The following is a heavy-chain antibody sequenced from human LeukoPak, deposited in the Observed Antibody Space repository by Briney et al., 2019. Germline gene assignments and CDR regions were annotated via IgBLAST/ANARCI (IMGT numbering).Heavy chain of an antibody. V-gene: IGHV1-2*02. CDR3: ARGPFDN. CDR1: GYTFTGYY. J-gene: IGHJ4*02. Sequence: ASVKVSCKASGYTFTGYYMHWVRQAPGQGLEWMGWINPNSGGTYDEQKFRGRVTMTRDTSISTAYIELSSLRSDDTAVYYCARGPFDNWGQGTLVTVSS. CDR2: INPNSGGT.